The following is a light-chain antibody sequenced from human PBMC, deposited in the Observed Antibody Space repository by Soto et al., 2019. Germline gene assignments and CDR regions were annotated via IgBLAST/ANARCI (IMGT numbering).Light chain of an antibody. V-gene: IGKV3-20*01. CDR1: QSVSSSY. CDR3: QQYGSAPHT. Sequence: EIVLTQSPGTLSLSPGERATLSCRASQSVSSSYLAWYQQKPGQAPRLLIYGASSRATGIPDRFSGSGSGTDFTLTISSLEPEDSAVYYCQQYGSAPHTFGQGTKLEIK. J-gene: IGKJ2*01. CDR2: GAS.